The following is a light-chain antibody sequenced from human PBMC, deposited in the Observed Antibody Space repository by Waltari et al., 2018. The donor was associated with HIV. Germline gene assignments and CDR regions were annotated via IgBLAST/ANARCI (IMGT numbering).Light chain of an antibody. J-gene: IGKJ2*01. Sequence: IQMSLSASSLSAFVGDSVTITCWASHSSSTYLNWYHQRPGKAPNLLIYKASNLQSSIPSRFSGSGSGTDFTLTISSLQPEDFATYYCQQSFSTMFTFGQGTRLHIK. CDR2: KAS. V-gene: IGKV1-39*01. CDR3: QQSFSTMFT. CDR1: HSSSTY.